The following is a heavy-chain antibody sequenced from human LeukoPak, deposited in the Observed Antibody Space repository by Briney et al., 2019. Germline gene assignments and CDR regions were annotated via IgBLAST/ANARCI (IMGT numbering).Heavy chain of an antibody. D-gene: IGHD6-13*01. V-gene: IGHV4-39*07. CDR1: GGSISSTSYY. J-gene: IGHJ4*02. CDR3: ARQSGSSWHDY. CDR2: VYYSGST. Sequence: PSETLSLTCAVSGGSISSTSYYWGWIRQPPGKGLEWIGSVYYSGSTYYNPSLKSRVTISVDTSKNQFSLKLSSVTAADTAVYSCARQSGSSWHDYWGQGTLVTVSS.